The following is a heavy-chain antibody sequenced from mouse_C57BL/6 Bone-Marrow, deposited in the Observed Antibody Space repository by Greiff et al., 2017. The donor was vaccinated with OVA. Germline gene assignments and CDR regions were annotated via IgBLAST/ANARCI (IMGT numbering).Heavy chain of an antibody. Sequence: QVQLKESGAELVRPGTSVKVSCKASGYAFTNYLIEWVKQRPGQGLEWIGVINPGSGGTNYNEKFKGKATLTADKSSSTAYMQLSSLTSEDSAVYFCAKRSLGNYLYAMDYWGQGTSVTVSS. D-gene: IGHD2-1*01. CDR2: INPGSGGT. CDR3: AKRSLGNYLYAMDY. CDR1: GYAFTNYL. J-gene: IGHJ4*01. V-gene: IGHV1-54*01.